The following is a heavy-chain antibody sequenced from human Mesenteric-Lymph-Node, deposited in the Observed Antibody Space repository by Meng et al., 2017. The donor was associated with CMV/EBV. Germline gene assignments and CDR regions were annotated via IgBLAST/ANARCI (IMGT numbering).Heavy chain of an antibody. J-gene: IGHJ4*02. CDR3: AKGPSPENYGYYFDN. CDR1: GFTFSIYG. V-gene: IGHV3-33*06. D-gene: IGHD1-7*01. CDR2: IWSDGSNR. Sequence: GGSLRLSCAASGFTFSIYGMHWVRQAPGKGLEWLAVIWSDGSNRHYADSVQGRFTISRDNSKNTLYLQMNSLRVEDTAVNYCAKGPSPENYGYYFDNWGQGTLVTVSS.